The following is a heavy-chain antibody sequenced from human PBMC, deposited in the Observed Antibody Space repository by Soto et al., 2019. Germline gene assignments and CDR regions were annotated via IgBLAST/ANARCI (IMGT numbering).Heavy chain of an antibody. CDR1: GFTVSSNY. CDR2: IYSGGST. J-gene: IGHJ3*02. V-gene: IGHV3-66*01. CDR3: ATQRGYYGSGGVAFDI. D-gene: IGHD3-10*01. Sequence: EVQLVESGGGLVQPGGSLRLSCAASGFTVSSNYMSCVRQAPGKGLEWVSVIYSGGSTYYADSVKGRFTISRDNSKNTLYLQMNSLRAEDTAVYYCATQRGYYGSGGVAFDIWGQGTMVTVSS.